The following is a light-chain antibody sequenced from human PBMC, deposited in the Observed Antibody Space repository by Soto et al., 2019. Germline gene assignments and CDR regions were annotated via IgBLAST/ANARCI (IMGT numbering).Light chain of an antibody. V-gene: IGKV1-9*01. CDR3: QQLNSYPPFT. J-gene: IGKJ3*01. CDR1: QDISSY. CDR2: AAS. Sequence: IQLTQSPSSLSASVGDRVTITCRASQDISSYLAWYQQKPGKAPKLLIYAASTLQSGVPSRFSGSGSGTEFTLTISSLQPEDFATYYCQQLNSYPPFTFGPGTKVDIK.